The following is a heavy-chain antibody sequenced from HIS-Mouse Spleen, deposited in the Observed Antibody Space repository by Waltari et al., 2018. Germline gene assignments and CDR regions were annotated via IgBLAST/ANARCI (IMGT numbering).Heavy chain of an antibody. V-gene: IGHV4-39*07. J-gene: IGHJ2*01. D-gene: IGHD6-13*01. Sequence: VKPSETLSLTCTVSGGSISSSSYYWGWIRQPPGKGLEWIGSIYYSGSTYYNPSLKSRVTISVDTSKNQFSLKLSSVTAADTAVYYWAREIPYSSSWYDWYFDLWGRGTLVTVSS. CDR1: GGSISSSSYY. CDR3: AREIPYSSSWYDWYFDL. CDR2: IYYSGST.